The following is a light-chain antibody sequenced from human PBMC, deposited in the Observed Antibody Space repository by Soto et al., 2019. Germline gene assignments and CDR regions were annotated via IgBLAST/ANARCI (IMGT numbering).Light chain of an antibody. CDR2: LND. J-gene: IGLJ1*01. Sequence: QSVLTQPPSLSATPGQRVNISCSGSFSNIGDNSVNWCQQLPGAARKLLIYLNDHRPSGVPDRCSGSKSGTSAFLAISGLPSEDEADYSCAARDDSLNDLFRTGSKATV. CDR3: AARDDSLNDL. CDR1: FSNIGDNS. V-gene: IGLV1-44*01.